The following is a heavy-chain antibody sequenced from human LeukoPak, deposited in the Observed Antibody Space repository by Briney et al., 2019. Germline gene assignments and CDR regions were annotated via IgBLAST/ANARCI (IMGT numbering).Heavy chain of an antibody. D-gene: IGHD2-2*01. V-gene: IGHV4-4*09. Sequence: SETLSLTCTVSGGSISSYYWSWIRQPPGKGLEWIGYIYTSGSTNCNPSLKSRVTISVDTPKNQFSLKLSSVTAADTGVYYCATSYAGHDYWGQGTLVTVSS. CDR3: ATSYAGHDY. CDR2: IYTSGST. CDR1: GGSISSYY. J-gene: IGHJ4*02.